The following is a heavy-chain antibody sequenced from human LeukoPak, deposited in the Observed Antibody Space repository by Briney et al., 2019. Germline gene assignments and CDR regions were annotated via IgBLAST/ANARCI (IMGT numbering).Heavy chain of an antibody. CDR1: GGSISSGDYY. CDR2: IYYSGST. Sequence: SQTLSLACTVSGGSISSGDYYWSWIRQPPGKGLEWIGSIYYSGSTYYNPSLKSRVTISVDTSKNQFSLKLSSVTAADTAVYYCARAKWLVEYGMDVWGQGTTVTVSS. V-gene: IGHV4-39*01. J-gene: IGHJ6*02. D-gene: IGHD6-19*01. CDR3: ARAKWLVEYGMDV.